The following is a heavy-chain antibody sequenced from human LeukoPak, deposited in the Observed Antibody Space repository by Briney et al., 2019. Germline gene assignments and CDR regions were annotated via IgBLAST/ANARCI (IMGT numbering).Heavy chain of an antibody. J-gene: IGHJ6*02. Sequence: NASETLSLTCAVYGGSFSGYYWSWIRQPPGKGLEWIGEINHSGSTNYNPSLKSRVTISVDTSKNQFSLKLSSVTAADTAVYYCARGNRICTTCRPRYYHGMDVWGQGTTVTVSS. D-gene: IGHD2-2*01. CDR3: ARGNRICTTCRPRYYHGMDV. V-gene: IGHV4-34*01. CDR1: GGSFSGYY. CDR2: INHSGST.